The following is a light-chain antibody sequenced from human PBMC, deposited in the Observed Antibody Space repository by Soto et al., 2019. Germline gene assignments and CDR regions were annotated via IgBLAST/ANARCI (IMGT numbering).Light chain of an antibody. Sequence: QSVLTQSSSASASLGSSVKLTCTLSSGHSTYSIVWHQQQPGKAPRYLMKLEGSGSYNKGSGVPDRFSGSSSGADRYLTIYSLQFEDEADYYCETWDSNTRVFGGGTKVTVL. V-gene: IGLV4-60*02. CDR3: ETWDSNTRV. CDR2: LEGSGSY. CDR1: SGHSTYS. J-gene: IGLJ3*02.